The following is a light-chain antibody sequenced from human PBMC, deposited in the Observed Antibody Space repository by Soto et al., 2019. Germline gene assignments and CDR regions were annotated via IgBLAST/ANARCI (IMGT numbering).Light chain of an antibody. Sequence: QSALTQPPSASGSPGQSVTISCTGTSSDVGGYNYVSWYQQHPGKVPKLMIYEVSKRPSGVPDRFSGSKSANTASLTVSGLRAEDEADYYCSSYAGSNNLVFGGGTKLTVL. CDR3: SSYAGSNNLV. J-gene: IGLJ2*01. CDR1: SSDVGGYNY. CDR2: EVS. V-gene: IGLV2-8*01.